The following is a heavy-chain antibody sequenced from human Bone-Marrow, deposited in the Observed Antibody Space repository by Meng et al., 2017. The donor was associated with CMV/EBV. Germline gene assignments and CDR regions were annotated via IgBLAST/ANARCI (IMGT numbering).Heavy chain of an antibody. CDR2: IKQDGSEK. CDR1: GFTFSSYW. CDR3: ARDVVAARPPNWFDP. J-gene: IGHJ5*02. Sequence: GGSLRLSCAASGFTFSSYWMSWVRQAPGKGLEWVANIKQDGSEKYYVDSVKGRFTISRDNAKNSLYLLIHSLRAEDTAVYYCARDVVAARPPNWFDPWGQGTLVTVSS. D-gene: IGHD6-6*01. V-gene: IGHV3-7*03.